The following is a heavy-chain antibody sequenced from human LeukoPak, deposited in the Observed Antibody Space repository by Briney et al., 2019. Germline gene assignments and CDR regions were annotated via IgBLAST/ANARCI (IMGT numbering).Heavy chain of an antibody. CDR1: GGSISSYY. Sequence: SETLSLTCTVSGGSISSYYWSWIRQPPGKGLEWIGYFYYSGSTDCNPSLKSRVTISVDTSKNQFSLRLSSVTAADTAVYYCARGRAAAGSPFDYWGQGTLVTASS. V-gene: IGHV4-59*01. J-gene: IGHJ4*02. CDR3: ARGRAAAGSPFDY. D-gene: IGHD6-13*01. CDR2: FYYSGST.